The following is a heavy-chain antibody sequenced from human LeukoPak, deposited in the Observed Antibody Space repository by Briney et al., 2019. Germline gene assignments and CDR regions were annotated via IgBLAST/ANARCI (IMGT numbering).Heavy chain of an antibody. Sequence: GGSLRLSCAASGFTFSSYDMHWVRQTPGKGLEWVAFIHYDGSYRYYADSVKGRFTISRDNAKNSLYLQMNSLRAEDTAVYYCAELGITMIGGVWGKGTTVTISS. CDR1: GFTFSSYD. CDR2: IHYDGSYR. CDR3: AELGITMIGGV. J-gene: IGHJ6*04. V-gene: IGHV3-30*02. D-gene: IGHD3-10*02.